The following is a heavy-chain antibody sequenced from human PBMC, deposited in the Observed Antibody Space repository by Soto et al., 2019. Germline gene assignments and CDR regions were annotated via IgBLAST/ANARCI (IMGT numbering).Heavy chain of an antibody. D-gene: IGHD1-26*01. J-gene: IGHJ4*02. Sequence: QVQLQQWGAGLLKPSETLSLTCAVYVGSFSGYSWTWIRQSPGKGLEWIGDVNHRGSAKYNPSLKRRVTISVDTSKNQFSLKLKSVTAADTALSFCARAAWPREQIVMTPPSGDYFDYWGQGTLVTVSS. CDR2: VNHRGSA. CDR1: VGSFSGYS. V-gene: IGHV4-34*02. CDR3: ARAAWPREQIVMTPPSGDYFDY.